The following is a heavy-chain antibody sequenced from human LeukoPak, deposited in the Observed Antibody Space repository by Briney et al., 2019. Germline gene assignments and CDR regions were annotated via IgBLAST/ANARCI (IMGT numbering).Heavy chain of an antibody. CDR3: ARHGYCSSTSCYPEYYYYGMDV. V-gene: IGHV1-69*13. D-gene: IGHD2-2*03. J-gene: IGHJ6*02. CDR1: GGTFISYA. CDR2: IIPIFGTA. Sequence: SVKVSCKASGGTFISYAISWVRQAPGQGLEWMGGIIPIFGTANYAQKFQGRVTITADESTSTAYMELSSLRSEDTAVYYCARHGYCSSTSCYPEYYYYGMDVWGQGTTVTVSS.